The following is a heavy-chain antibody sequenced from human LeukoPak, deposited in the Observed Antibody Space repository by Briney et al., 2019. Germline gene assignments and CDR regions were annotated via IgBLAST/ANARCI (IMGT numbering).Heavy chain of an antibody. CDR3: ARVMSASVWRTYGSYYYYYYMDV. V-gene: IGHV3-7*01. J-gene: IGHJ6*03. Sequence: GGSLRLSCAASGFTFSSYRMTWVRQAPGKGLEWVANIKQDGSEKYSVDSVKGRFTISRDNAKTSLYMQMNSLRAEDTAVYYCARVMSASVWRTYGSYYYYYYMDVWGKGTTVTVSS. CDR1: GFTFSSYR. D-gene: IGHD3-16*01. CDR2: IKQDGSEK.